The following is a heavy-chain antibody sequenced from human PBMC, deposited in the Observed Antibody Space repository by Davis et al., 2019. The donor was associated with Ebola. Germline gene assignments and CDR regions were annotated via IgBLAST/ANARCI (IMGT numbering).Heavy chain of an antibody. J-gene: IGHJ1*01. V-gene: IGHV3-30*18. CDR3: AKDGGREQQLVPTPYFQH. CDR2: ISYDGSNK. Sequence: GESLKISCAASGFTSSSYCMHWVRQAPGKGLEWVAVISYDGSNKYYADSVKGRFTISRDNSKNTLYLQMNSLRAEDTAVYYCAKDGGREQQLVPTPYFQHWGQGTLVTVSS. CDR1: GFTSSSYC. D-gene: IGHD6-13*01.